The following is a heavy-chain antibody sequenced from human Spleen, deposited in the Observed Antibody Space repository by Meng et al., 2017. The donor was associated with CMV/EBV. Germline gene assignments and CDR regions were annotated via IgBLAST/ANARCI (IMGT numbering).Heavy chain of an antibody. CDR2: SGST. D-gene: IGHD3-9*01. Sequence: SETLSLTCTVSGGSMTDSYWSWIRQSPGKGLEWIGYSGSTNYNPSLQSRVTISVDTSKKQFSLKLKSMTAADTAVYFCAIFSSYRYLDVWGQGTTVTVSS. CDR3: AIFSSYRYLDV. V-gene: IGHV4-59*01. J-gene: IGHJ6*02. CDR1: GGSMTDSY.